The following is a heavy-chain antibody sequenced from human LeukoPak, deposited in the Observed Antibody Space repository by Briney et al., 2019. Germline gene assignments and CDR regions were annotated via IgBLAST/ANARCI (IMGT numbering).Heavy chain of an antibody. V-gene: IGHV4-4*07. D-gene: IGHD6-19*01. CDR3: ARGLSSGWYVDY. CDR1: GGSISSYY. J-gene: IGHJ4*02. CDR2: IYTSGST. Sequence: TSETLSLTCTVSGGSISSYYWSWIRQPAGKGLEWIGRIYTSGSTNYNPPLKSRVTMSVDTSKNQFSLKLSSVTAADTAVYYCARGLSSGWYVDYWGQGTLVTVSS.